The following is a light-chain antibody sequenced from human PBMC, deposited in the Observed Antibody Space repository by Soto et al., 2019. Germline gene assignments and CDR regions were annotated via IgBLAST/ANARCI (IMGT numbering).Light chain of an antibody. CDR3: ATWDDSLNGYV. CDR2: NNL. V-gene: IGLV1-44*01. CDR1: TSNIGTHT. Sequence: QSVLTQSPSASGTPGQRVSISCSGSTSNIGTHTVNWYQQLPGTAPKLLVFNNLRRPSGVPDRFSGSKSGTSASLAISGLRSEDEADYYCATWDDSLNGYVFGTGTKLTVL. J-gene: IGLJ1*01.